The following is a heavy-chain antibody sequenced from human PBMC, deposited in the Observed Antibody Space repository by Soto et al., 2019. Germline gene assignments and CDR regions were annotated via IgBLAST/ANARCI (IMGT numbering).Heavy chain of an antibody. D-gene: IGHD4-17*01. J-gene: IGHJ6*02. CDR3: VRQGIDYLHGLVDV. CDR1: SGPDRSHN. Sequence: QVQLQQSGPRLVKPSETLSLTCTVSSGPDRSHNWGWIRQPPGRGLEWIGYVYYTGDTAYNPSLRSRVPIXAXTXXNDISLTLSSVTAADTAVYYCVRQGIDYLHGLVDVWGQGTTVSVSS. V-gene: IGHV4-59*08. CDR2: VYYTGDT.